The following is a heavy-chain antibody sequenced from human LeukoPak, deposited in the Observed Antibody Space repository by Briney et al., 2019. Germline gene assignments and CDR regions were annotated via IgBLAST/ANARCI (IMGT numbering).Heavy chain of an antibody. V-gene: IGHV1-69*04. CDR1: GGTFSSYA. CDR2: IIPILGIA. J-gene: IGHJ4*02. D-gene: IGHD3-22*01. CDR3: ARGGDSSGYSAGNDY. Sequence: SVKVSCKASGGTFSSYAISWVRQAPGQGLEWMGRIIPILGIANYAQKFQGRVTITADKSTSTAYIELSSLRSEDTAVYYCARGGDSSGYSAGNDYWGQGTLVTVSS.